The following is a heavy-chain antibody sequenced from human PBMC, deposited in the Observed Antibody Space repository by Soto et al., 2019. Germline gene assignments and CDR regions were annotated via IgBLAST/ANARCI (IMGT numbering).Heavy chain of an antibody. CDR2: IYYSGST. J-gene: IGHJ5*02. CDR1: GGSISSYY. CDR3: ARAGYYYDSSGQSGWFDP. V-gene: IGHV4-59*01. D-gene: IGHD3-22*01. Sequence: SETLSLTCTVSGGSISSYYWSLIRQPPGKGLEWIGYIYYSGSTNYNPSLKSRVTISVDTSKNQFSLKLSSVTAADTAVYYCARAGYYYDSSGQSGWFDPWGQGTLVTVSS.